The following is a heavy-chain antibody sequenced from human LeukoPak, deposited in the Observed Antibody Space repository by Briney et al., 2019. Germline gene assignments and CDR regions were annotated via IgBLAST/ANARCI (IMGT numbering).Heavy chain of an antibody. D-gene: IGHD4-23*01. CDR3: ALTRGTVVTPNYYYYGMDV. Sequence: ASVKVSCKASGYTFTGYYMHWVRQAPGQGLEWMGWINPNSGGTNYAQKLQGRVTMTTDTSTSTAYMELRSLRSDDTAVYYCALTRGTVVTPNYYYYGMDVWGQGTTVTVSS. V-gene: IGHV1-2*02. CDR1: GYTFTGYY. J-gene: IGHJ6*02. CDR2: INPNSGGT.